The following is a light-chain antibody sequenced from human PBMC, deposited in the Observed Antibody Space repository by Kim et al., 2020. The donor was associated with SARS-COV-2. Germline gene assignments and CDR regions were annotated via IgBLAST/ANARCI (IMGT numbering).Light chain of an antibody. CDR1: QSVSSNY. CDR2: GAS. CDR3: HQYDISPQT. V-gene: IGKV3-20*01. Sequence: EVVLTQSPDTLSLSPGERATLSCRASQSVSSNYLAWYQHKPGQAPRLLVYGASSRATGIPDRFSGSGSGTDFTLTISRLEPGDFAFYYCHQYDISPQTFGQGTKVDIK. J-gene: IGKJ1*01.